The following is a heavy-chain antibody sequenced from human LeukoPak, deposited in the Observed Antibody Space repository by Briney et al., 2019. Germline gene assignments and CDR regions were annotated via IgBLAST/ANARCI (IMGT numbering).Heavy chain of an antibody. D-gene: IGHD6-13*01. CDR3: AREVGSSWYDYYYYMDV. CDR2: IYYSGST. CDR1: GGSISSSSHY. V-gene: IGHV4-39*02. Sequence: SETLSLTCTVSGGSISSSSHYWGWIRQPPGKGLEWIGSIYYSGSTYYNPSLKSRVTISVDTSKNQFSLKLSSVTAADTAVYYCAREVGSSWYDYYYYMDVWGKGTTVTISS. J-gene: IGHJ6*03.